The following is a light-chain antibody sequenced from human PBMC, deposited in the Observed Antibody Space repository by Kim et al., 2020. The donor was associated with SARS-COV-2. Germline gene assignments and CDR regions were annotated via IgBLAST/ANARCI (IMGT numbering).Light chain of an antibody. CDR2: GNS. J-gene: IGLJ1*01. V-gene: IGLV1-40*01. CDR3: QSYDSSLSV. Sequence: RRVTISSTGSGSNIGAGYDVHWYQQLPGTAPKLLIYGNSNRPSGVPDRFSGSKSGTSASLAITGLQAEDEADYYCQSYDSSLSVFGTGTKVTVL. CDR1: GSNIGAGYD.